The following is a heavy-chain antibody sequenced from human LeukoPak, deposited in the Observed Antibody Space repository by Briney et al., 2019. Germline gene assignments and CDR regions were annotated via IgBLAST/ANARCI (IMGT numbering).Heavy chain of an antibody. Sequence: PGGSLRLSCEASGFPFRIYPMNWFRLAPGKGLEWVAGISGIEGDTYYADSVKGRFTISRDNSKNTLYLQMNSLRAEDTAVYYCAKTTDFWSGYGAFDIWGQGTMVTVSS. V-gene: IGHV3-23*01. D-gene: IGHD3-3*01. CDR3: AKTTDFWSGYGAFDI. CDR1: GFPFRIYP. J-gene: IGHJ3*02. CDR2: ISGIEGDT.